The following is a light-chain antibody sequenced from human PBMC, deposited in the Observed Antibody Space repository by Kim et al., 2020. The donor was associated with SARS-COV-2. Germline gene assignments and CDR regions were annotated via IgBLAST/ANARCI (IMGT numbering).Light chain of an antibody. CDR3: ETWDSNTHV. CDR2: LEGSGSY. Sequence: SVKLTCTLSSGHSSYIIAWHQQQPGKAPRYLMKLEGSGSYNKGSGVPDRFSGSSSGADRYLTISNLQSEDEADYYCETWDSNTHVFGSGTKVTVL. V-gene: IGLV4-60*03. J-gene: IGLJ6*01. CDR1: SGHSSYI.